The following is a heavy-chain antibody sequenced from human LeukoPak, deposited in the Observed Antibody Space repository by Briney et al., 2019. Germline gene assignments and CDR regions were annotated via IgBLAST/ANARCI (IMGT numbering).Heavy chain of an antibody. J-gene: IGHJ4*02. CDR1: GGSISSGGYY. CDR3: ARDKRAGVVVPPAVFDY. CDR2: IYYSGST. V-gene: IGHV4-31*03. Sequence: SQTLSLTCTVSGGSISSGGYYWSWIRQHPGKGLEWIGYIYYSGSTYYNPSLKSRVTISVDTSKNQSFLQLSSVTGADTAAYYCARDKRAGVVVPPAVFDYWGQGTLVTVSS. D-gene: IGHD2-2*01.